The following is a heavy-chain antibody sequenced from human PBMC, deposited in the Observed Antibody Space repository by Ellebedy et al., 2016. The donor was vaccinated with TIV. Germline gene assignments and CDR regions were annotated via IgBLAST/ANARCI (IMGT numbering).Heavy chain of an antibody. J-gene: IGHJ6*02. V-gene: IGHV1-8*01. D-gene: IGHD3-22*01. Sequence: ASVKVSCXASGYTFTSYDINWVRQATGQGLEWMGWMNPNSGNTGYAQKFQGRVTMTRNTSISTAYMELSSLRSEDTAVYYCAREDDSSGYWAPNYYYYGMDVWGQGTTVTVSS. CDR1: GYTFTSYD. CDR3: AREDDSSGYWAPNYYYYGMDV. CDR2: MNPNSGNT.